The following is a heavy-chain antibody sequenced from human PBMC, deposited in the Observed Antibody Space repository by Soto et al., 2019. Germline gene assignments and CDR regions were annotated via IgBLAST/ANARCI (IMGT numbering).Heavy chain of an antibody. CDR2: ISWNSGSI. V-gene: IGHV3-9*01. Sequence: GGSLRLSCAASGFTFDDYAMHWVRQAPGKGLEWVSGISWNSGSIGYADSVKGRFTISRDNANNQLYLQMNGLRAEDTAVYYCAKGPDPGAFDIWGQGTMVTVSS. D-gene: IGHD3-10*01. CDR1: GFTFDDYA. J-gene: IGHJ3*02. CDR3: AKGPDPGAFDI.